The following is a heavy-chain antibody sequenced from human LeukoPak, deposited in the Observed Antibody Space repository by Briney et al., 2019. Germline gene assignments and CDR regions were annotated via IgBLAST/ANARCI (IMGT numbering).Heavy chain of an antibody. Sequence: GLSLRLSCAASGFTFRSYGMHCVPQAPGKGLEGVAFIRYDGNNKLYADSMKGRFTISGDNSKNTLYRHINSLRAEDTAVYYCVKDTPLDYWGQGTLVIVSS. CDR2: IRYDGNNK. CDR1: GFTFRSYG. V-gene: IGHV3-30*02. J-gene: IGHJ4*02. CDR3: VKDTPLDY.